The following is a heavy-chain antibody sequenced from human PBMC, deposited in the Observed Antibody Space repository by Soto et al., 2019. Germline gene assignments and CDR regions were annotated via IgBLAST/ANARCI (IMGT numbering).Heavy chain of an antibody. D-gene: IGHD2-21*02. Sequence: GESLKISCKGSGYSFTSYHIVWVRQMPGKGLEWMGIIYPGDSETRYSPSLQGQVTMSADKSTSTAYLQWSSLKASDTAMYYCVRPKQPYFGRDSYHVLGYWYFDLWGRGTLVTVSS. CDR2: IYPGDSET. V-gene: IGHV5-51*01. CDR3: VRPKQPYFGRDSYHVLGYWYFDL. J-gene: IGHJ2*01. CDR1: GYSFTSYH.